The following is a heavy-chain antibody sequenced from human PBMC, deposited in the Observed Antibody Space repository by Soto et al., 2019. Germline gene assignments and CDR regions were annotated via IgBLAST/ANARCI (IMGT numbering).Heavy chain of an antibody. D-gene: IGHD3-10*01. CDR2: ISGSGGNT. J-gene: IGHJ4*02. CDR1: GFTFSSFA. CDR3: AKVLILLGPRGYFDS. V-gene: IGHV3-23*01. Sequence: EGSLRLSCAASGFTFSSFAMTWVLQAPGKGLEWVSAISGSGGNTYYPDSVEGRFTISRDNSKDTLYLQINNLRVEDTAVYYCAKVLILLGPRGYFDSWGQGTLVTVSS.